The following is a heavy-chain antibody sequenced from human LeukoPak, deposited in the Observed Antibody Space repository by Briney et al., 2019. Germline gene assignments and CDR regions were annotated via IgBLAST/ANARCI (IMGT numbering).Heavy chain of an antibody. CDR3: ARAPARLLRRLPLTPLDY. CDR2: INTNTGNP. Sequence: ASVKVSCKASGYTFTSYAMNWVRQAPGQGLEWMGWINTNTGNPTYAQGFTGRFVFSLDTSVSTAYLQISSLKAEDTAVYYCARAPARLLRRLPLTPLDYWGQGTLVTVSS. V-gene: IGHV7-4-1*02. CDR1: GYTFTSYA. J-gene: IGHJ4*02. D-gene: IGHD3-16*01.